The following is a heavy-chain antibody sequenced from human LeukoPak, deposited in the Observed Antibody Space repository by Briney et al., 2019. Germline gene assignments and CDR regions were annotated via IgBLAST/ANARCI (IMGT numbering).Heavy chain of an antibody. CDR3: ARHLTGLYDY. V-gene: IGHV4-39*01. CDR1: GGSISSSGYY. J-gene: IGHJ4*02. D-gene: IGHD7-27*01. Sequence: SETLSLTCTVSGGSISSSGYYWGWIRQPPGKGLEWIGSIYYSGSTYYNPSLKSRITISVDTSKNQFSLKLSSVRTADTAVYYCARHLTGLYDYWGQGTLVTVS. CDR2: IYYSGST.